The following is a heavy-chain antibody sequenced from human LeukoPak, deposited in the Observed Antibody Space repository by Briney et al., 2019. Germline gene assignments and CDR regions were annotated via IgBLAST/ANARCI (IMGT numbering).Heavy chain of an antibody. CDR2: IQYDGSNQ. J-gene: IGHJ4*02. V-gene: IGHV3-30*02. CDR1: GFTFSSYG. Sequence: GGSLRLSCAASGFTFSSYGMHWVRQAPGKGLEWVAYIQYDGSNQQYADSVKGRFSISRDNSKNILYLQMNSLRAEDTAVYYCANTSPYYYDSSGYYAGYWGQGTLVTVSS. D-gene: IGHD3-22*01. CDR3: ANTSPYYYDSSGYYAGY.